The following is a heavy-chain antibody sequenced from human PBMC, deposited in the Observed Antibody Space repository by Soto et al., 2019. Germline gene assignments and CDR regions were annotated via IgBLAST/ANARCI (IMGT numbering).Heavy chain of an antibody. CDR2: INPKSGGT. CDR1: GYSFTDYH. V-gene: IGHV1-2*04. CDR3: ARGHSTDCSNGVCSFFYNHEMDV. Sequence: SVKVSCKASGYSFTDYHIHWVRQAPGQGLEWLGRINPKSGGTSTAQKFQGWVTMTRDRSISTVYMELTRLRSDDTAVYFCARGHSTDCSNGVCSFFYNHEMDVWGQGTTVTVSS. D-gene: IGHD2-8*01. J-gene: IGHJ6*02.